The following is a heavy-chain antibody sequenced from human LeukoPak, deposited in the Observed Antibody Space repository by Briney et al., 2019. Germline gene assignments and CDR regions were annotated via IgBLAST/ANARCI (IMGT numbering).Heavy chain of an antibody. V-gene: IGHV3-30*02. D-gene: IGHD6-13*01. J-gene: IGHJ4*02. CDR3: AKGGEVSSWYKRLKLYFDY. CDR2: IRYDGSNK. Sequence: GGSLRLSCAASGFTFSSYGMHWVRQAPGKGLEWVAFIRYDGSNKYYADSVKGRFTISRDNSKNTLYLQMISLRAEDTAVYFCAKGGEVSSWYKRLKLYFDYWGQGTLVTVSS. CDR1: GFTFSSYG.